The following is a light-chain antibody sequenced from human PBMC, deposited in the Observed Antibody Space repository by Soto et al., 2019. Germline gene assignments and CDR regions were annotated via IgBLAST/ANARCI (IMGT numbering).Light chain of an antibody. CDR2: DAS. V-gene: IGKV1-5*01. CDR1: QSISSW. Sequence: DIQMTQSPSTLSASVGDRVTITCRASQSISSWLAWYQQKPGKDPKLLIYDASSLESGVPSRFSGSGSGTKFNIKISRQKPDDFAASSGHQYNSYPWTFGQGIKVEIK. CDR3: HQYNSYPWT. J-gene: IGKJ1*01.